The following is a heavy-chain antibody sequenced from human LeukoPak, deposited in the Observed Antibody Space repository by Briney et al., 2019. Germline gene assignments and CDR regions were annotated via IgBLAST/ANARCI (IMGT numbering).Heavy chain of an antibody. CDR3: VAYYFDSSGPKKNY. CDR2: INHSGST. Sequence: SQTLSLTCAVYGGSFSGYYWSWIRQPPGKGLEWTGEINHSGSTNYNPSLKSRVTISVDTSKKQFSLKLSSVTAADTAVYYCVAYYFDSSGPKKNYWGQGTLVTVSS. CDR1: GGSFSGYY. J-gene: IGHJ4*02. V-gene: IGHV4-34*01. D-gene: IGHD3-22*01.